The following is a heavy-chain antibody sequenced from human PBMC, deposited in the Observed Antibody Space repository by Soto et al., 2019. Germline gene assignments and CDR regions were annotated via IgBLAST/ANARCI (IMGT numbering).Heavy chain of an antibody. CDR3: ARVAFSYFGMDV. J-gene: IGHJ6*02. CDR2: VFSSGST. V-gene: IGHV4-4*07. CDR1: GGAISSYY. Sequence: SETLSLTCSVPGGAISSYYWSWVRQPAGKGLEWIGRVFSSGSTNYNASLKSRVTMSIDTSKNEVSLTLRSVTAADTGVYYCARVAFSYFGMDVWGPGTTVTAP. D-gene: IGHD3-3*02.